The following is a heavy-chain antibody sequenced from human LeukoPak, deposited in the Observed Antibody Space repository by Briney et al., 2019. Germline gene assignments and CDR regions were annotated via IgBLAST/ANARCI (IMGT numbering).Heavy chain of an antibody. CDR2: INPSGGST. CDR3: ARDLGGYYDPKYYFDY. CDR1: GYTFTSYY. J-gene: IGHJ4*02. V-gene: IGHV1-46*01. D-gene: IGHD3-22*01. Sequence: GASVKVSCKASGYTFTSYYMHWVRQAPGQGLEWMGIINPSGGSTSYAQKFQGRVTMIRDTSTSTVYMELSSLRSEDTAVYYCARDLGGYYDPKYYFDYWGQGTLVTVSS.